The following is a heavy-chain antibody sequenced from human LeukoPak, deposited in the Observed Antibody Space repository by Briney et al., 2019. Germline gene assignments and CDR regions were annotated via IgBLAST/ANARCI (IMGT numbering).Heavy chain of an antibody. V-gene: IGHV4-39*07. J-gene: IGHJ3*02. Sequence: SSETLSLTCTVSSASITSSPYFWGWIRQSPGKGLEWIGSISYSGTTYYNPSLKSRVTISLDTSKNQLSLKLNSVTAADTAVYYCARALGAFDIWGQGTMVTVS. CDR1: SASITSSPYF. CDR2: ISYSGTT. CDR3: ARALGAFDI.